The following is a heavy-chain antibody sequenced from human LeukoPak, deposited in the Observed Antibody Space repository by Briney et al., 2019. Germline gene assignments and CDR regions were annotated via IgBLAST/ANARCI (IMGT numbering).Heavy chain of an antibody. J-gene: IGHJ4*02. CDR3: ARDPAPYSGSPGPFDY. D-gene: IGHD1-26*01. CDR1: GYTLTELS. Sequence: ASVKVSCKVSGYTLTELSMHWVRQAPGKGLEWMGGFDPEDGEIIYAQKFQGRVTMTEDRSTDTAYMELSSLRSEDTAVYYCARDPAPYSGSPGPFDYWGQGTLVTVSS. CDR2: FDPEDGEI. V-gene: IGHV1-24*01.